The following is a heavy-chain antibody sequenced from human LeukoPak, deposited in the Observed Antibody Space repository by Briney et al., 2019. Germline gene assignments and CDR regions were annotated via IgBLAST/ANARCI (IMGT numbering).Heavy chain of an antibody. Sequence: GASVKVSCKASGGTFSSYAISGVRQAPGQGLEWMGRIIPILGIANYAQKFQGRVTITADKSTSTAYMELSSLRAEDTAVYYCARDTPRYDGFDYWGQGTLVTVSS. J-gene: IGHJ4*02. CDR1: GGTFSSYA. CDR3: ARDTPRYDGFDY. CDR2: IIPILGIA. D-gene: IGHD3-22*01. V-gene: IGHV1-69*04.